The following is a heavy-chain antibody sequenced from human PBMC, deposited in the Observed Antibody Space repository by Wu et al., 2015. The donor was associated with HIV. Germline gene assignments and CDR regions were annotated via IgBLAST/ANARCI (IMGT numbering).Heavy chain of an antibody. V-gene: IGHV1-2*02. Sequence: QVQLVQSGAEVKKPGASVKVSCKASGYTFTGYYMHWVRQAPGQGLEWMGWINPNSGGTNYAQKFQGRVTMTRDTSISTAYMELSRLRSDDTAVYYCGXGGVEPAVKGQPTNQHNWFDPWGQGTLVTVSS. CDR1: GYTFTGYY. CDR2: INPNSGGT. J-gene: IGHJ5*02. CDR3: GXGGVEPAVKGQPTNQHNWFDP. D-gene: IGHD2-2*01.